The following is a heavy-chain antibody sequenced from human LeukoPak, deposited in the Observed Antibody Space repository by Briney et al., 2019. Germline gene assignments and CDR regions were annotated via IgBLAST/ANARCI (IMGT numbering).Heavy chain of an antibody. CDR1: AFTLASYA. D-gene: IGHD3-22*01. CDR3: ARESGIYEKSGYYGLSYYGMDV. V-gene: IGHV3-23*01. J-gene: IGHJ6*02. Sequence: GGSLRLSFAASAFTLASYAMTWLRQAPEKGLEWFSAISGSGGSTYYADSVKGRFTISRDNYKNTLYLQMNSLRAEDAAIYYCARESGIYEKSGYYGLSYYGMDVWGQGTTVTVSS. CDR2: ISGSGGST.